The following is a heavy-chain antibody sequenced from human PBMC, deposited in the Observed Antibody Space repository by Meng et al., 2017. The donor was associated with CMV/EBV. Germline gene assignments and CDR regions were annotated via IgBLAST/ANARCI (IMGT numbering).Heavy chain of an antibody. J-gene: IGHJ6*02. CDR1: GFTFSSYS. Sequence: GGSLRLSCAASGFTFSSYSMNWVRQAPGKGLVWVSRINSDGSSTSYADSVKGRLTISRDNAKNTLYLQMNSLRAEDTAVYYCARDAGATGMDVWGQGTTVTVSS. CDR3: ARDAGATGMDV. V-gene: IGHV3-74*01. CDR2: INSDGSST. D-gene: IGHD1-26*01.